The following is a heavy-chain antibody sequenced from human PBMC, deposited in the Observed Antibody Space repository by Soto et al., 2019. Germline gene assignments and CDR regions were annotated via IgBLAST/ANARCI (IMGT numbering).Heavy chain of an antibody. CDR3: AKDPGFYFDNSGYPNWFDP. D-gene: IGHD3-22*01. J-gene: IGHJ5*02. Sequence: EVQLLESGGGLVQPGGSLRLSCGASGFIFSTYAMSWVRQAPGKGLEWVSGISGGGSTIYADSVKGRFITSRDNSKNTLYLQMNSLRVEDTAVYHCAKDPGFYFDNSGYPNWFDPWGQGTLVTVSS. CDR1: GFIFSTYA. V-gene: IGHV3-23*01. CDR2: ISGGGST.